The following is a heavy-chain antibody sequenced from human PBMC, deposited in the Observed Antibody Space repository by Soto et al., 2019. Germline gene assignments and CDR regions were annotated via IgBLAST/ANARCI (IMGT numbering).Heavy chain of an antibody. D-gene: IGHD2-2*01. J-gene: IGHJ4*02. V-gene: IGHV4-59*13. CDR2: ISYSGST. CDR3: VRAAVVVPAAAPGYFDC. Sequence: LSLTCSVSGGSISSNSWSWIRQPPGKGLEWIGYISYSGSTNYNLSLMSRLTISIDTSKNQFSLKLSSVTAADTAVYYCVRAAVVVPAAAPGYFDCWGQGTLVTVSS. CDR1: GGSISSNS.